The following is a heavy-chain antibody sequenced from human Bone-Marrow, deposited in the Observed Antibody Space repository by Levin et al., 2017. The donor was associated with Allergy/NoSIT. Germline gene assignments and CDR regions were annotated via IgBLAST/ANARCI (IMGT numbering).Heavy chain of an antibody. Sequence: PSETLSLRCTVSGVSISSHYWNWVRQPPGKGLEWIGYIHSSGNTNYNPSLKSRVTMAVDMSKNEFSLKLRSVTDADTAVYYCARDPGTYYETLNARAGMDVWGQGTTVTVSS. CDR1: GVSISSHY. J-gene: IGHJ6*02. CDR3: ARDPGTYYETLNARAGMDV. V-gene: IGHV4-59*11. CDR2: IHSSGNT. D-gene: IGHD3-9*01.